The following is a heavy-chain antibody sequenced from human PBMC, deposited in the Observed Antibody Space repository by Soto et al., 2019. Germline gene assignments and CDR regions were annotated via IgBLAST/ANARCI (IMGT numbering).Heavy chain of an antibody. J-gene: IGHJ4*02. D-gene: IGHD2-8*02. CDR1: GFTFGSYG. V-gene: IGHV3-30*18. CDR2: ISYDGSNK. Sequence: GGSLRLSCAASGFTFGSYGMHWVRQAPGKGLEWVAVISYDGSNKYYADSVRGRFAISRDNSNNMLYLQMNSLRAEDTAVYYCANIRNVVYAHNAYWGQGTLVTVSS. CDR3: ANIRNVVYAHNAY.